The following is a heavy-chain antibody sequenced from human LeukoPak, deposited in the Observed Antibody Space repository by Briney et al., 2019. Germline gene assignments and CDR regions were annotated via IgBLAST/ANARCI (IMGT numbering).Heavy chain of an antibody. CDR2: IWYDGSNK. Sequence: GGTLGLFCAASGFTFSSYCMHWVRQAPGKGLEWVAVIWYDGSNKYYADSVKGRFTISRDNSKNTLYLPMNSLRAEDTAVYYCARIATTDHYYGMDVWGQGTTVTVSS. CDR1: GFTFSSYC. D-gene: IGHD1-1*01. J-gene: IGHJ6*02. V-gene: IGHV3-33*01. CDR3: ARIATTDHYYGMDV.